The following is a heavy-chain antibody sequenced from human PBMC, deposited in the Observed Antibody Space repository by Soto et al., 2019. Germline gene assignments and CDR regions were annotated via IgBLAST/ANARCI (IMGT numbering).Heavy chain of an antibody. Sequence: SETLSLTCAVYGGSFSGYYWSWIRQPPGKGLEWIGEINHSGSTNYNPSLKSRVTISVDTSKNQFSLKLSSVTAADTAVYYCARVRLIGMIVAYYYYGMDVWGQGTMVTVSS. J-gene: IGHJ6*02. CDR3: ARVRLIGMIVAYYYYGMDV. CDR1: GGSFSGYY. CDR2: INHSGST. V-gene: IGHV4-34*01. D-gene: IGHD3-22*01.